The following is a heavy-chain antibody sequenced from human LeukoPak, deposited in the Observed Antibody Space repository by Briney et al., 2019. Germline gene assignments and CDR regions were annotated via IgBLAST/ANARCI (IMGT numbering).Heavy chain of an antibody. CDR1: GVSISSGGYS. CDR2: IYHSGST. CDR3: ARVRYCSSTSCYGAWFDP. D-gene: IGHD2-2*01. Sequence: SQTLSLTCAVSGVSISSGGYSWRWIRQPPGKGLEWIGYIYHSGSTYYNPSLKSRVTISVDRSKNQFSLRLSSVTAADTAVYYCARVRYCSSTSCYGAWFDPWGQGTLVTVSS. J-gene: IGHJ5*02. V-gene: IGHV4-30-2*01.